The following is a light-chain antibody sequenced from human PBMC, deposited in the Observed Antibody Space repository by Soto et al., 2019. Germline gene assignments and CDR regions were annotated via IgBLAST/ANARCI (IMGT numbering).Light chain of an antibody. CDR3: SSYAGSSNV. J-gene: IGLJ1*01. CDR1: SSDVGNYIF. V-gene: IGLV2-8*01. CDR2: DIN. Sequence: QSALTQPDSVSGSPGQSITISCTGTSSDVGNYIFVSWYRQHPGKAPKLMIYDINKRPSGVPDRFSGSKSGNTASLTVSGLQAEDEADYYCSSYAGSSNVFGTGTKVTVL.